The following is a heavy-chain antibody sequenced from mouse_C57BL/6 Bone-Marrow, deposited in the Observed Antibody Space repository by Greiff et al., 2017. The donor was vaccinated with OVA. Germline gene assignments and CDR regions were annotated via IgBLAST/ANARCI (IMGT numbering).Heavy chain of an antibody. CDR2: IDPETGGP. D-gene: IGHD2-5*01. Sequence: VQLQQSGAELVRPGASVTLSCKASGYSFTDYDMNWVKQTPVHGLEWIGAIDPETGGPAYNQKFKGKAILTADKSSSKAYMELRSRTSEDSAVYYGTSGYSNDYAMDYCGQGTAVTVSS. CDR3: TSGYSNDYAMDY. V-gene: IGHV1-15*01. CDR1: GYSFTDYD. J-gene: IGHJ4*01.